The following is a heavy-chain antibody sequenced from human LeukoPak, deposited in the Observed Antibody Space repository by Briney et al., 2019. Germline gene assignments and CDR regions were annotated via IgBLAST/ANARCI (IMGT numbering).Heavy chain of an antibody. J-gene: IGHJ4*02. Sequence: PGGSLRLSCAASGFTFSNAWMSWVRQAPGKGLEWVDRIKSKTDGGTTDYAAPVKGRFTISRDDSKNTLYLQMNSLKTEDTAVYYCTTDYYDSSGYYWGDYWGQGTLVTVSS. CDR2: IKSKTDGGTT. CDR3: TTDYYDSSGYYWGDY. V-gene: IGHV3-15*01. CDR1: GFTFSNAW. D-gene: IGHD3-22*01.